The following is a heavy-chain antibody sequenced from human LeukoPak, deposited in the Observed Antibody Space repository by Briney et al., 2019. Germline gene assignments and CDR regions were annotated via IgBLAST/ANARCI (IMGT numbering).Heavy chain of an antibody. CDR2: VYYAGTT. Sequence: SETLSLTCTVSGGSISASNYCWGWIRQPPGKGLEWIGTVYYAGTTYYSPSLTGRVTISVDTSKNQFSLKLNFVTAADTAIYYCARHFAGHTRNFDYWGQGTLVTVSS. CDR1: GGSISASNYC. CDR3: ARHFAGHTRNFDY. V-gene: IGHV4-39*01. J-gene: IGHJ4*02.